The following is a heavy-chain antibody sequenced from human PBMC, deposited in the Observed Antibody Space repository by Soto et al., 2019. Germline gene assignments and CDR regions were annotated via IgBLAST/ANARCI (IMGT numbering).Heavy chain of an antibody. D-gene: IGHD4-17*01. CDR2: IYYSGST. CDR1: GGSISSYY. J-gene: IGHJ5*02. V-gene: IGHV4-59*08. Sequence: SETLSLTCTVSGGSISSYYWSWIRQPPGKGLEWIGYIYYSGSTNYNPSLKSRVTISVDTSKNQFSLKLSSVTAADTAVYYCARRGYGDPAGRFDPWGKGTLVTVSS. CDR3: ARRGYGDPAGRFDP.